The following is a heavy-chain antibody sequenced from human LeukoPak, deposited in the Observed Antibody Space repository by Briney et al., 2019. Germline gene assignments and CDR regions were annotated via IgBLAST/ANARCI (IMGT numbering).Heavy chain of an antibody. CDR2: IYYSGST. Sequence: SETLSLTCTVSGGSISSYYWSWIRQPPGKGLEWIGYIYYSGSTNYNPSLKSRVTISVDTSKNQFSLKLSSVTAADTAVYYCARVYYSNSYDYWYFDLWGRGTPVTVSS. J-gene: IGHJ2*01. V-gene: IGHV4-59*01. D-gene: IGHD6-13*01. CDR1: GGSISSYY. CDR3: ARVYYSNSYDYWYFDL.